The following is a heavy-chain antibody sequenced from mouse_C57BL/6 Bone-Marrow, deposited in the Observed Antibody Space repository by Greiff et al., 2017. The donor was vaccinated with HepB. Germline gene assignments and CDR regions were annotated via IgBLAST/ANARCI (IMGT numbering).Heavy chain of an antibody. CDR3: ARSLPNWDVNDFDY. J-gene: IGHJ2*01. V-gene: IGHV1-78*01. Sequence: VQLQESDAELVKPGASVKISCKVSGYTFTDHTIHWMKQRPEQGLDWIGYIYPRDGNTKYNEKFKGQATLTADKSSSTAYMQLNSLTSEDSAVYFFARSLPNWDVNDFDYWGQGTTLTVSS. CDR1: GYTFTDHT. CDR2: IYPRDGNT. D-gene: IGHD4-1*01.